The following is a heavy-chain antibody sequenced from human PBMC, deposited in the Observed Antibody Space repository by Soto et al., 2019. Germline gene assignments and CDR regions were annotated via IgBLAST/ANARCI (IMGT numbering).Heavy chain of an antibody. CDR3: ARGLIYDSSGYYFDY. D-gene: IGHD3-22*01. Sequence: ASVKVSCKASGYIFTDYYMHWVRQAPGQELGWMGRINPNSGGTNYAQKFQGRVTMTRDTSISTAYTELSSLRSEDTAVYYCARGLIYDSSGYYFDYWGQGTLVTVSS. CDR2: INPNSGGT. V-gene: IGHV1-2*06. CDR1: GYIFTDYY. J-gene: IGHJ4*02.